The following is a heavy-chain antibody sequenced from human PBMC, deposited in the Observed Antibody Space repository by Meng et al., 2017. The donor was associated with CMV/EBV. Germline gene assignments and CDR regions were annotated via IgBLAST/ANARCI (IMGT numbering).Heavy chain of an antibody. J-gene: IGHJ4*02. V-gene: IGHV3-21*01. CDR1: GFTVSSNY. Sequence: GESLKISCAASGFTVSSNYMNWVRQAPGKGLEWVSSISSSSSYIYYADSVKSRFTISRDNAKNSLYLQMNSPRAEDTAVYYCARDKTGVVGLFDYWGQGTLVTVSS. CDR2: ISSSSSYI. D-gene: IGHD2-15*01. CDR3: ARDKTGVVGLFDY.